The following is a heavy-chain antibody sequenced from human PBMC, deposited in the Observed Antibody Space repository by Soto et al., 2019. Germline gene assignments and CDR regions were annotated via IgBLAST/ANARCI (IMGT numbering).Heavy chain of an antibody. CDR1: GYSFTSYW. J-gene: IGHJ6*02. V-gene: IGHV5-51*01. CDR2: IYPGDSDT. D-gene: IGHD1-26*01. CDR3: ARQYRSGSYYYYYGMDG. Sequence: GESLKISCKGSGYSFTSYWIGWVRQMPGKGLEWMGIIYPGDSDTRYSPSFQGQVTISADKSISTAYLQWSSLKASDTATYYCARQYRSGSYYYYYGMDGWGQGTTVTVSS.